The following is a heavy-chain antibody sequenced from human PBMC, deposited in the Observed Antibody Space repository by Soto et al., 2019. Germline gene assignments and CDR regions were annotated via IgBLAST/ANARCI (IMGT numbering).Heavy chain of an antibody. J-gene: IGHJ4*02. V-gene: IGHV3-7*01. CDR3: ARGRDYGANFDS. D-gene: IGHD4-17*01. CDR1: GFAFSTSW. CDR2: MKQDGSEL. Sequence: EVKLVESGGALVQPGGSLRLSCVDSGFAFSTSWMNWVRQAPGKGLEWVANMKQDGSELYYVDSVKGRFTISRDNTRNSLYLQMNSLRDEDTAVYYCARGRDYGANFDSWGQGTLVTVSS.